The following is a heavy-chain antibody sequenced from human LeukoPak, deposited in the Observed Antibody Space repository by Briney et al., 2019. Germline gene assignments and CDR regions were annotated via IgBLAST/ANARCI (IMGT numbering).Heavy chain of an antibody. CDR2: IYYSGST. D-gene: IGHD3-9*01. CDR3: ARGYYDILTGENYYYYYMDV. Sequence: PSETLSLTCTVSGGSISSYYWSWIRQPPGKGLEWIGYIYYSGSTNYNPSLKSRVTISVDTSKNQFSLKLSSVTAADTAVYYCARGYYDILTGENYYYYYMDVWGKGTMVTVSS. J-gene: IGHJ6*03. V-gene: IGHV4-59*01. CDR1: GGSISSYY.